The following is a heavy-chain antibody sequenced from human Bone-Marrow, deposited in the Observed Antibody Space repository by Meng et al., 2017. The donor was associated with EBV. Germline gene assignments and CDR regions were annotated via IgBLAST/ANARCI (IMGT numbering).Heavy chain of an antibody. J-gene: IGHJ4*02. CDR3: ARGYGSGSYYFDY. D-gene: IGHD3-10*01. V-gene: IGHV4-59*01. Sequence: QVQLKESGPGLVKPSETLYLTCTVAGGSISSYYWSWIRQSPGKGLEWIGYVYYSGSTYYNPSLESRVTISVDTSKNQFSLNLNSVTAADTAVYHCARGYGSGSYYFDYWGQGTLVTVSS. CDR2: VYYSGST. CDR1: GGSISSYY.